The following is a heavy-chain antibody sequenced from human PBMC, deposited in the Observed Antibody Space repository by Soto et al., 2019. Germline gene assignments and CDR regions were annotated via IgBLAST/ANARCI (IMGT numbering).Heavy chain of an antibody. D-gene: IGHD2-21*01. CDR1: GDSISRGDHY. CDR3: ARGGGEYDY. V-gene: IGHV4-30-4*08. CDR2: IYYTGST. Sequence: NPSETLSLTCTVSGDSISRGDHYWSWIRQPPGKGLEWIGYIYYTGSTYYNPSLKSRLSISVDTSKNQFSLNLTSVSVADTAVYYCARGGGEYDYWGQGTLVTVSS. J-gene: IGHJ4*02.